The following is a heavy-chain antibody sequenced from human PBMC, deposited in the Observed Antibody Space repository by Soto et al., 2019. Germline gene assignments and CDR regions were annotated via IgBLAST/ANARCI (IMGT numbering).Heavy chain of an antibody. CDR1: GFTFSSYG. CDR3: ARDRVVRGVKRGYYYYGMDI. D-gene: IGHD3-10*01. V-gene: IGHV3-33*01. J-gene: IGHJ6*02. Sequence: GGSLRLSCAASGFTFSSYGMHWVRQAPGKRLEWVAVIWYDGSNKYYADSVKGRFTISRDNSKNTLYLQMNSLRAEDTAVFYCARDRVVRGVKRGYYYYGMDIWGQGTTVTVSS. CDR2: IWYDGSNK.